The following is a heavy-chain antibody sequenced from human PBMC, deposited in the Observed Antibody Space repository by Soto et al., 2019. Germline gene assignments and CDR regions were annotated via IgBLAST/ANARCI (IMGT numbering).Heavy chain of an antibody. Sequence: ASVKVSCKASGYTFTSYGISWVRQAPGQGLEWMGWISAYNGNTNYAQKLQGRVTMTTDTSTSTAYMELRSLRSDDTAVYYCARTRITDRRSYYGMDVWGQGTTVTVSS. J-gene: IGHJ6*02. CDR2: ISAYNGNT. D-gene: IGHD2-15*01. V-gene: IGHV1-18*01. CDR3: ARTRITDRRSYYGMDV. CDR1: GYTFTSYG.